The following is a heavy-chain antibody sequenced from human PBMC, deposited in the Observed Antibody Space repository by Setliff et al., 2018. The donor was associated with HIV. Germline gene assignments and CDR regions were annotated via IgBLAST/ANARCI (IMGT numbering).Heavy chain of an antibody. CDR2: IYHTGSS. CDR1: GGSISSSSYY. J-gene: IGHJ4*02. CDR3: ARGVLDLVISVYGF. V-gene: IGHV4-39*07. Sequence: SETLSLTCTVSGGSISSSSYYWGWIRQPPGKGLEWIGNIYHTGSSYYNPSLNDRATISLDTSKNQFSLKLNSVTAADTAVYYCARGVLDLVISVYGFWGQGIPVTVSS. D-gene: IGHD3-22*01.